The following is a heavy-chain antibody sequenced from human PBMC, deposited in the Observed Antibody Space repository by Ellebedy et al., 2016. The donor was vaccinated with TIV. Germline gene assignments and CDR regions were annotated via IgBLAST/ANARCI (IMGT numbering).Heavy chain of an antibody. CDR2: IYHSGST. CDR3: ARVGEPGPNYYDSSGSLDY. D-gene: IGHD3-22*01. Sequence: SETLSLXCTVSGYSISSGYYWGWIRQPPGKGLEWIGSIYHSGSTYYNPSLKSRVTISVDTSKNQFSLKLSSVTAADTAVYYCARVGEPGPNYYDSSGSLDYWGQGTLVTVSS. CDR1: GYSISSGYY. J-gene: IGHJ4*02. V-gene: IGHV4-38-2*02.